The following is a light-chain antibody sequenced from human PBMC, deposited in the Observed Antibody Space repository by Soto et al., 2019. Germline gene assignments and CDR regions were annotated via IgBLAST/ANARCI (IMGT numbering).Light chain of an antibody. J-gene: IGKJ1*01. Sequence: IVLKKSPGTLSLSPGERRTLSCRASQSISRYLARYQQKPGQGPRLLMFGASSRATGIPDRFSGIGSGTDFTLTISRLEPEEFAVYDCQQYGSSGTFGQGTKVDIK. CDR3: QQYGSSGT. CDR1: QSISRY. V-gene: IGKV3-20*01. CDR2: GAS.